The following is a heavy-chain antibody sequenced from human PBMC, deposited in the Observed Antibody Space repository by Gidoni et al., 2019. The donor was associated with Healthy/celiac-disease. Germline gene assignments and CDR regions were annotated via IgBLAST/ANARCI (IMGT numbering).Heavy chain of an antibody. V-gene: IGHV5-51*01. J-gene: IGHJ4*02. Sequence: EVQLVQSGAEVKKPGESLKISWKGSGYSFTSYWIGWVRQMPWKGLEWMGIIYPGDSDTRYSPSFQGQVTISADKSISTAYLQWSSLKASDTAMYYCARHIHYSDSSGYLYYFDYWGQGTLVTVSS. D-gene: IGHD3-22*01. CDR2: IYPGDSDT. CDR1: GYSFTSYW. CDR3: ARHIHYSDSSGYLYYFDY.